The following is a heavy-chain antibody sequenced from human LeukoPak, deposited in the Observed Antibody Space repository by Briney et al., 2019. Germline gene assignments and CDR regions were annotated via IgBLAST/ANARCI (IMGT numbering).Heavy chain of an antibody. CDR1: GFTFSSYW. CDR2: IKQDGSEK. D-gene: IGHD3-10*01. Sequence: GGSLRLSCAASGFTFSSYWMSWVRQAPGKGLEWVANIKQDGSEKYYVDSVKGRFTISRDNAKNSLYLQMNSLRAEDTAVYYCARVREDYYGSGSYYFDYWGQGTLVTVS. V-gene: IGHV3-7*01. J-gene: IGHJ4*02. CDR3: ARVREDYYGSGSYYFDY.